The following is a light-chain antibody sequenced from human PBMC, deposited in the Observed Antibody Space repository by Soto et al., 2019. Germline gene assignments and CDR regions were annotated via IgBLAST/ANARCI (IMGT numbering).Light chain of an antibody. CDR1: ISDVGGYSY. V-gene: IGLV2-11*01. CDR3: CSYAGRYTYV. Sequence: QSALTQPRSLSGSPGQSVTISCTGTISDVGGYSYVSWYQQHPGKAPKLMIYDVRKRPSGVPDRFSGSKSDNTASLTISGLQAEDEADYYCCSYAGRYTYVFGTGTKVTVL. CDR2: DVR. J-gene: IGLJ1*01.